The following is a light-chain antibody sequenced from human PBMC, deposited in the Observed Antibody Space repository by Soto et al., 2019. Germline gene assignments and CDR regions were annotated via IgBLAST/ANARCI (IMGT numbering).Light chain of an antibody. V-gene: IGKV3-15*01. CDR3: QQYRNWPRT. J-gene: IGKJ1*01. CDR2: GA. Sequence: EIVLTQSPGTLSVSPGDRVTLSCRASQSVDINLAWYQQRAGQAPRLLVYGASKATDMPGRFSGRGSGTEFTLTINNLQSEDFAVYYCQQYRNWPRTFGQGTKVEIK. CDR1: QSVDIN.